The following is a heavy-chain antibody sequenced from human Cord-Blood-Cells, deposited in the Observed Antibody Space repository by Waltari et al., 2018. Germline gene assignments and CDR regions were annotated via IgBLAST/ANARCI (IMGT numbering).Heavy chain of an antibody. J-gene: IGHJ4*02. CDR3: ARSVVPAAKIDY. D-gene: IGHD2-2*01. CDR1: GGSISSYY. Sequence: QVQLQESGPGLVKPSETLSLTCTVSGGSISSYYWSWIRQPPGKGLEWIGYIYYSGSTNYNPSLKSRVTISVDTSKNQFSLELSSVTAADTAVYYCARSVVPAAKIDYWGQGTLVTVSS. V-gene: IGHV4-59*01. CDR2: IYYSGST.